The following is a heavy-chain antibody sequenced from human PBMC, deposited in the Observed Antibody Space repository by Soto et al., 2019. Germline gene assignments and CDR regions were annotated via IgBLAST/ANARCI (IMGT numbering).Heavy chain of an antibody. CDR3: ARDLERITIFGVTKVNFDY. CDR2: ISAYNGNT. D-gene: IGHD3-3*01. Sequence: ASVKVSCKASGYTFTSYGISWVRQAPGQGLEWMGWISAYNGNTNYAQKLQGRVTMTTDTSTSTAYMELRSLRSDDMAVYYCARDLERITIFGVTKVNFDYWGQGTLVTVSS. J-gene: IGHJ4*02. V-gene: IGHV1-18*03. CDR1: GYTFTSYG.